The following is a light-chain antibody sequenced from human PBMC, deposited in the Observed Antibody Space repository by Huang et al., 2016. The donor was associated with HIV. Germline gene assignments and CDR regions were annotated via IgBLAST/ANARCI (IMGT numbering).Light chain of an antibody. J-gene: IGKJ4*01. V-gene: IGKV3-11*01. CDR3: QQRSDWPLT. CDR2: DTA. Sequence: EIVLTQSPVTLSLSPGESAALFCRASHRLGGNLAWYQQRPVQAPRLLIYDTANRATCIPARFTGSGSGTDYTLTISSLEPEDFAVYYCQQRSDWPLTFGGGTKVDIK. CDR1: HRLGGN.